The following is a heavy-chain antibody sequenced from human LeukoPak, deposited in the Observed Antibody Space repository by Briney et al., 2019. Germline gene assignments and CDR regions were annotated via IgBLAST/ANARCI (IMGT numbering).Heavy chain of an antibody. J-gene: IGHJ4*02. D-gene: IGHD6-19*01. CDR1: GFTFNTYS. CDR2: ISNRDGIM. V-gene: IGHV3-48*04. CDR3: ARDREAVAGTIY. Sequence: GGSLRLSCTASGFTFNTYSMNWVRQAPGKGLEWVSYISNRDGIMYYADSVKGRFTISRDNAKSSLYLQMNSLRAEDTAVYYCARDREAVAGTIYWGQGTLVTVSS.